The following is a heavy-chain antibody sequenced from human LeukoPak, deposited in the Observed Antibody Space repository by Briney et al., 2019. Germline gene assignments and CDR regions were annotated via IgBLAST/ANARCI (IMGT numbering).Heavy chain of an antibody. CDR2: IYYSGST. Sequence: SETLSLTCTVSGGSISSSSYYWGWIRQPPGKGLEWIGSIYYSGSTYYNPSLKSRVTISVDTSKNQFSLKLSSVTAADTAVYYRARHQGGPYCSSTSCYDTQPFDYWGQGTLVTVSS. CDR1: GGSISSSSYY. CDR3: ARHQGGPYCSSTSCYDTQPFDY. V-gene: IGHV4-39*01. D-gene: IGHD2-2*01. J-gene: IGHJ4*02.